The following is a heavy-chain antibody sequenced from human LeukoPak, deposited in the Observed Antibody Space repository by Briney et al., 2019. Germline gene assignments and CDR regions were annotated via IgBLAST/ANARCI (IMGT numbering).Heavy chain of an antibody. D-gene: IGHD3-10*01. V-gene: IGHV1-2*02. CDR3: ARVSGTFGEYYYYYMDV. J-gene: IGHJ6*03. CDR2: INPNSGGT. CDR1: GYRFTGYY. Sequence: ASVKVSCKTSGYRFTGYYMHWVRQAPGQGLEWMGWINPNSGGTNYAQKFQGRVTMTTDTSTSTAYMELRSLRSDDTAMYYCARVSGTFGEYYYYYMDVWGKGTTVTVSS.